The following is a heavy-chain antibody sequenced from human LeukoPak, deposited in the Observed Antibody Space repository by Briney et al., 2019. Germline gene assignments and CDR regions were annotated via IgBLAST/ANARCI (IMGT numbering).Heavy chain of an antibody. J-gene: IGHJ4*02. CDR3: ARLSYYYDSSGYYYLPVFDY. Sequence: PSETLSLTCTVSGGSISSSSYYWGWIRQPPGKGLEWIGSIYYSGSTYYNPSLKSRVTISVDTSKNQFSLKLSSVTAADTAVYYCARLSYYYDSSGYYYLPVFDYWGQGTLVTVSS. CDR1: GGSISSSSYY. V-gene: IGHV4-39*01. D-gene: IGHD3-22*01. CDR2: IYYSGST.